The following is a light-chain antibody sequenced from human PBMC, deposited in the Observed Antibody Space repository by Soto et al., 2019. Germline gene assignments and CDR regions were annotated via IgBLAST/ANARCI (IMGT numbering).Light chain of an antibody. Sequence: QSALTQPASVSGSPGQSITISCTGTSSDVGGYNYVSWYQQHPGKAPKLIIYEVSNRPSGVSNRFSGSKSGNTASLTISGLHAEDAADYYCNSYTSKSTGVFGTGTKVTVL. CDR2: EVS. J-gene: IGLJ1*01. CDR1: SSDVGGYNY. V-gene: IGLV2-14*01. CDR3: NSYTSKSTGV.